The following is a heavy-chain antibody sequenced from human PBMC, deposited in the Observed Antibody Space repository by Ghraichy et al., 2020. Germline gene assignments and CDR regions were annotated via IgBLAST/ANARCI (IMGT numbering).Heavy chain of an antibody. CDR2: INPNSGAT. CDR1: GYTFIDYY. J-gene: IGHJ6*02. V-gene: IGHV1-2*02. CDR3: ARKMDCKSISCYRLDYYYGMDV. Sequence: ASVKVSCKTSGYTFIDYYMHWVRQAPGQGLEWMGWINPNSGATNYAQKFQGRVTMTRDKSISTAYMELSRLTSDDTAVYYCARKMDCKSISCYRLDYYYGMDVWGQGTTVTVSS. D-gene: IGHD2-2*01.